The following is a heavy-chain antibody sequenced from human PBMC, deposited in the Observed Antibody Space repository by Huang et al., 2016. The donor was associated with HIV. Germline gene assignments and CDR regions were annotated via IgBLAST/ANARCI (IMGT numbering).Heavy chain of an antibody. CDR1: LTSSA. D-gene: IGHD6-19*01. CDR3: AGSDGSGWPGGDFFDH. CDR2: IDIGSGDT. Sequence: LTSSAVHWVRQTGGERLEWIGWIDIGSGDTRFAQRFKKGLTITRYMSTSVIYLELSGLRSEDTATYYCAGSDGSGWPGGDFFDHWGLGTLITVSS. V-gene: IGHV1-58*01. J-gene: IGHJ4*02.